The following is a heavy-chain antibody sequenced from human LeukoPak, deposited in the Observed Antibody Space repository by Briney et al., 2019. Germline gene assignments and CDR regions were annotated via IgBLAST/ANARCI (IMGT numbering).Heavy chain of an antibody. CDR3: ARTPHYDIHPTLNWFDP. CDR2: INHSGST. Sequence: SSETLSLTCAVYGGSFSGYYWSWIRQPPGKGLEWIGEINHSGSTNYNPSLKSRVTISVDTSKNQFSLKLSSVTAADTAVYYCARTPHYDIHPTLNWFDPWGQGTLVTVSS. CDR1: GGSFSGYY. V-gene: IGHV4-34*01. J-gene: IGHJ5*02. D-gene: IGHD3-9*01.